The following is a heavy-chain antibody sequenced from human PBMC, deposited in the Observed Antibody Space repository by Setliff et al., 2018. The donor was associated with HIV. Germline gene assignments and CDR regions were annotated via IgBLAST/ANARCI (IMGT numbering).Heavy chain of an antibody. CDR1: GYTFTSYG. CDR2: ISAYNGNT. V-gene: IGHV1-18*01. Sequence: ASVKVSCKASGYTFTSYGISWVRQAPGQGLEWMGWISAYNGNTNYAQKFQGRVTMTRNTSISTAFMELSSLRSEDTAVYYCARGRSLVRGSGSPEYYYMDVWGKGTTVTVSS. D-gene: IGHD3-10*01. CDR3: ARGRSLVRGSGSPEYYYMDV. J-gene: IGHJ6*03.